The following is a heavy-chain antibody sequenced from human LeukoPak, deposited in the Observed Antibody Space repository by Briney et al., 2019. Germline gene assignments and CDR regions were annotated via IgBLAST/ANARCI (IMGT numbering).Heavy chain of an antibody. D-gene: IGHD3-9*01. J-gene: IGHJ4*02. CDR1: GYTFTSYG. CDR3: ARVFTYYDILTGYYPY. Sequence: ASVKLCCKSSGYTFTSYGISWVRQAPGQGLEWVGWISAYNGNTNYAQKLQGRVTMTTDTSTSTAYMELRSLRSDDTAVYYCARVFTYYDILTGYYPYWGQGTLVTVSS. V-gene: IGHV1-18*01. CDR2: ISAYNGNT.